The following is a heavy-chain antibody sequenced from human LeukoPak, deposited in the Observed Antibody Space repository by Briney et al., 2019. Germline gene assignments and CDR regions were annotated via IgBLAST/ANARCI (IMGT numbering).Heavy chain of an antibody. CDR2: IYYSGSS. V-gene: IGHV4-39*01. Sequence: SETLSLTCTVSGGSISSSSYYWGWIRQPPGKGLVGLGIIYYSGSSYYNPSLKSRVTISVDTSKNQFSLKLSSVTAADTAVYYCARRAAAVIDAFDIWGQGTMVTVSS. J-gene: IGHJ3*02. CDR1: GGSISSSSYY. CDR3: ARRAAAVIDAFDI. D-gene: IGHD6-13*01.